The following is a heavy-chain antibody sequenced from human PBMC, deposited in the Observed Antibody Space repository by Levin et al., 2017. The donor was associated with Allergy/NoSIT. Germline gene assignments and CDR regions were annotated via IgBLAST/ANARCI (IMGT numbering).Heavy chain of an antibody. CDR3: ARVVDADWVAVGFDI. Sequence: SQTLSLTCTVSGGSISSSSYYWGWIRQPPGKGLEWIGSIYYSGSTYYNPSLKSRVTISVDTSKNQFSLKLSSVTAADTAVYYCARVVDADWVAVGFDIWGQGTMVTVSS. D-gene: IGHD1-26*01. V-gene: IGHV4-39*01. J-gene: IGHJ3*02. CDR1: GGSISSSSYY. CDR2: IYYSGST.